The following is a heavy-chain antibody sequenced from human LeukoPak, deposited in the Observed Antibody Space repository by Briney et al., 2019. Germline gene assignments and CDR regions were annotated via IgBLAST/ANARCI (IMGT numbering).Heavy chain of an antibody. Sequence: GASVKVSCKASGYTFTGYYMHWVRQAPGQGLEWMGWINPNSGNTGYAQKFQGRVTMTRNTSISTAYMELSSLRSEDTAVYYCARVVIAAAGATDYWAREPWSPSPQ. D-gene: IGHD6-13*01. CDR3: ARVVIAAAGATDY. J-gene: IGHJ4*02. CDR2: INPNSGNT. CDR1: GYTFTGYY. V-gene: IGHV1-8*02.